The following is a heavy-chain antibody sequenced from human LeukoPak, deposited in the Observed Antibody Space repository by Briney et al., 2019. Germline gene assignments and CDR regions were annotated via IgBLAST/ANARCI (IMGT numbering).Heavy chain of an antibody. J-gene: IGHJ3*02. CDR1: GFTFSSYS. CDR3: ARRSIEGSSGAFDI. Sequence: GGSLRLSCAASGFTFSSYSMNWVRQAPGKGLEWVSSISSSSSYIYYADSVKGRFTISRDNAKNSLYLQMNSLRAEDTAVYYCARRSIEGSSGAFDIWGQGTMVTVSS. V-gene: IGHV3-21*01. D-gene: IGHD6-6*01. CDR2: ISSSSSYI.